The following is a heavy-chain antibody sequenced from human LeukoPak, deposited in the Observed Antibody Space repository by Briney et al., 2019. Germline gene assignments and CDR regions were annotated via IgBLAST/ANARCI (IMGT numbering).Heavy chain of an antibody. D-gene: IGHD3-22*01. CDR2: IRHDGSYQ. CDR1: GFTFSSYG. CDR3: AKNRDSSDYPRDFDF. V-gene: IGHV3-30*02. Sequence: GGSLRLSCAAFGFTFSSYGMHWVRQTPGKGLEWVAFIRHDGSYQQYADSVKGRFTVSRDNSKDMVYLQTNSLRTEDTAVYYCAKNRDSSDYPRDFDFWGQGTLVTVSS. J-gene: IGHJ4*02.